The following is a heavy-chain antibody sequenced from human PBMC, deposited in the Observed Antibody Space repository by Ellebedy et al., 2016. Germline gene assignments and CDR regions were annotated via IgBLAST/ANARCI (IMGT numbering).Heavy chain of an antibody. CDR1: GFTLNNYA. Sequence: GESLKISCAASGFTLNNYAMTWIRQAAGEGLEWVSAITGETATTYYADSVKGRFTISRDNSRNTLYLQMNSLRIEDTAVYYCARDSSWGYSNYAIDVWGQGTTVTVSS. V-gene: IGHV3-23*01. D-gene: IGHD2-15*01. CDR3: ARDSSWGYSNYAIDV. CDR2: ITGETATT. J-gene: IGHJ6*02.